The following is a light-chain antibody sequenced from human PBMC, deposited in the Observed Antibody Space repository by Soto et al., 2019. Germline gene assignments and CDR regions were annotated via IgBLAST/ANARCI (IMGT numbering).Light chain of an antibody. CDR3: QQYNNWPRT. CDR1: QSVTSG. J-gene: IGKJ5*01. Sequence: EIVLTQSPGTLSLSPGERATLSCRASQSVTSGYLAWYQQQPNQAPRLLIYGASTRATGVPARFSGSGSGTEFTLTISSLQSEDFAVYYCQQYNNWPRTFGQGTRLEIK. V-gene: IGKV3-15*01. CDR2: GAS.